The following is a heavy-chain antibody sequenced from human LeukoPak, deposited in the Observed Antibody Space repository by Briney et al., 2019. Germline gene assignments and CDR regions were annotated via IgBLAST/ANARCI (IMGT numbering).Heavy chain of an antibody. Sequence: GGSLRLSCAVSGFTFSSYAMSWVRQVPGKGLEWVSAISGSGGSTYYADSVKGRFTISGDNSKNTLYLQMNSLRAEDTAVYYCAKSVVPAAIRNYFDYWGQGTLVTVSS. CDR1: GFTFSSYA. J-gene: IGHJ4*02. CDR2: ISGSGGST. D-gene: IGHD2-2*02. CDR3: AKSVVPAAIRNYFDY. V-gene: IGHV3-23*01.